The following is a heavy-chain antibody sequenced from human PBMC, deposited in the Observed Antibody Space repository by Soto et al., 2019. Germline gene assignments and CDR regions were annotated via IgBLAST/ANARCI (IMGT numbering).Heavy chain of an antibody. V-gene: IGHV4-34*01. CDR2: ILQSGSI. Sequence: SETLSLTCAVYGGAFTGYYYTWIRQPPGRGLEWIGEILQSGSIPYNPSLKSRVTISADTSKKQFSLKLNSVTAAATAVSYCVRGGVGDRLACWGKGTLVTVSS. J-gene: IGHJ4*02. D-gene: IGHD2-15*01. CDR3: VRGGVGDRLAC. CDR1: GGAFTGYY.